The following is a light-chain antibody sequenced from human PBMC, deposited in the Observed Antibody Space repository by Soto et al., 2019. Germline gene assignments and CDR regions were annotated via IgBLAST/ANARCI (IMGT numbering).Light chain of an antibody. Sequence: QSVLTQPPSASGSPGQSVTISCTGTSNDVGGYNYVSWYQQHPGKAPKLMIYEVNKRPSGVPDRFSGSKSGNTASLTVSGLQAEDEANYYCSSFAVSNSFAFGTGTRSP. CDR1: SNDVGGYNY. CDR3: SSFAVSNSFA. CDR2: EVN. V-gene: IGLV2-8*01. J-gene: IGLJ1*01.